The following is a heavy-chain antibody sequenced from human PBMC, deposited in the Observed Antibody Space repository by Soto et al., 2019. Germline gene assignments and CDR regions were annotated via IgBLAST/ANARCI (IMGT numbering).Heavy chain of an antibody. D-gene: IGHD3-10*01. CDR2: ISGSGGST. Sequence: EVQLLESGGGLVQHGGSLRLSCAASGFTFSSYAMSWVRQAPGKGLEWVSAISGSGGSTYYADSVKGRFTISRDNSKNTLYLQMNSLRAEDTAVYYCAKHQKRFGESKYYFDYWGQGTLVTVSS. CDR1: GFTFSSYA. CDR3: AKHQKRFGESKYYFDY. V-gene: IGHV3-23*01. J-gene: IGHJ4*02.